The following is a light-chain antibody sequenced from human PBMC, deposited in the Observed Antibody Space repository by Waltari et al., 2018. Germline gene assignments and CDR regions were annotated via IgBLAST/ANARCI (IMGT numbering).Light chain of an antibody. Sequence: DIQMTQAPASLSASVGDRVTITSQASHGMNKNINWFHHKPGKAPKVPIFDGSNLRTGVPLRISGRRSGTHFAFNFSSLAPEDVAAYYCEPYRSVPLPFGGRPKVAIK. CDR1: HGMNKN. J-gene: IGKJ4*01. V-gene: IGKV1-33*01. CDR2: DGS. CDR3: EPYRSVPLP.